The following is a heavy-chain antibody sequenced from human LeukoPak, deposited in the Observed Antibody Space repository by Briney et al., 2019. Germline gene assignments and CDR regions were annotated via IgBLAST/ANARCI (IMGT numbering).Heavy chain of an antibody. Sequence: SETLSLTCTVSGGSISSYCWSWIRQPPGKGLEWIGYIYYSGSINYNPSLKSRVTISVDTSKNQFSLKLSSVTAADTAVYYCARHYYDSSGYYPPFFDYWGQGTLVTVSS. CDR3: ARHYYDSSGYYPPFFDY. CDR1: GGSISSYC. D-gene: IGHD3-22*01. V-gene: IGHV4-59*08. J-gene: IGHJ4*02. CDR2: IYYSGSI.